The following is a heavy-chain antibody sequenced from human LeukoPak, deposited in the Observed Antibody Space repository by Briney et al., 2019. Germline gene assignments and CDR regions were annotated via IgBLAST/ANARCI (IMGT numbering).Heavy chain of an antibody. D-gene: IGHD3-3*01. J-gene: IGHJ4*02. CDR2: INHSGST. CDR1: GGSFSGYY. CDR3: ASIDFWSDY. V-gene: IGHV4-34*01. Sequence: PSETLSLTCAVYGGSFSGYYWSWIRQPPGKGLEWIGEINHSGSTSYNPSLKSRVTMPVDTSKDQFSLKLSSVTAADTAVYYCASIDFWSDYWGQGTLVTVSS.